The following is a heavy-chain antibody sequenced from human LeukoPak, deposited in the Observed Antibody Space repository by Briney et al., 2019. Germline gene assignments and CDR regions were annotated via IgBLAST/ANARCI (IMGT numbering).Heavy chain of an antibody. D-gene: IGHD1-26*01. Sequence: ASVRLSCKASGYTFTSYGITWVRQAPGEGLEWMGWISTYSGNTRYAQKFQGRVTMTTDTSTNTAYMELRSVRSDDTAVFYCARGEPIFDYWGQGTLVTVSS. CDR2: ISTYSGNT. J-gene: IGHJ4*02. CDR1: GYTFTSYG. CDR3: ARGEPIFDY. V-gene: IGHV1-18*01.